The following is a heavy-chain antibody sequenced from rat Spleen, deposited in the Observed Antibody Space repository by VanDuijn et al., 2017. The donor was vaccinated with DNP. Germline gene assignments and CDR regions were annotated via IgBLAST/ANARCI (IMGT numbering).Heavy chain of an antibody. CDR1: GFTFSDYY. D-gene: IGHD1-12*01. CDR2: ISYNGGTP. J-gene: IGHJ2*01. V-gene: IGHV5-7*01. CDR3: ARHETIVFDY. Sequence: EVLLVESDGGLVQPGRSLKLSCAVSGFTFSDYYMAWVRQAPAKGLEWVATISYNGGTPYYRDSVKGRFTISRDNAQSTLYLQMDSLRPEDTATYYCARHETIVFDYWGQGVMVTVSS.